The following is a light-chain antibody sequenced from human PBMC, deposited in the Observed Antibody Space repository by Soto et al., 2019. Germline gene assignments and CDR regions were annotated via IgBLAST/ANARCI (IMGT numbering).Light chain of an antibody. V-gene: IGLV2-14*02. CDR1: SNDVGSYDL. CDR3: SSYTSSSTYV. J-gene: IGLJ1*01. Sequence: QSALTQPASVSGSPGQSINISCTGTSNDVGSYDLVSWYQLHPGKAPKLVIYEANKRPSGISNRFSVSKSGNTASLTISGLQAEDEAHYYCSSYTSSSTYVFGTGTKVTVL. CDR2: EAN.